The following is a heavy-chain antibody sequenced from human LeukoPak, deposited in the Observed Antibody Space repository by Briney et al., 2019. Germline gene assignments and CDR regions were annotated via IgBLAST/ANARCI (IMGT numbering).Heavy chain of an antibody. Sequence: GASVKVSCTASGGTFSSYAISWVRQAPGQGLEWMGRIIPIFGIANYAQKFQGRVTITADKSTSTAYMELSSLRSEDTAVYYCARGGTVTTFDYWGQGTLVTVSS. D-gene: IGHD4-11*01. V-gene: IGHV1-69*04. J-gene: IGHJ4*02. CDR1: GGTFSSYA. CDR2: IIPIFGIA. CDR3: ARGGTVTTFDY.